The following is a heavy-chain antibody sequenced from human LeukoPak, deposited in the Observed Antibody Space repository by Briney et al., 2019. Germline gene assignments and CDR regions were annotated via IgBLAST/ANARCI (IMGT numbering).Heavy chain of an antibody. CDR1: GFTFSNAW. V-gene: IGHV3-15*01. CDR3: TTALNWNDLDY. Sequence: PGGSLRLSCAASGFTFSNAWMSWVRQAPGKGLEWVGRIKSKTDGGTTDYAAPVKGRFAISRDDSKNTLYLQMNSLKTEDTAVYHCTTALNWNDLDYWGQGTLVTVSS. D-gene: IGHD1-20*01. CDR2: IKSKTDGGTT. J-gene: IGHJ4*02.